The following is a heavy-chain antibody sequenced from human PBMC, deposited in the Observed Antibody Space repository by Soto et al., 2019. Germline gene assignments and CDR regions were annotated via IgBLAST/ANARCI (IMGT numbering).Heavy chain of an antibody. D-gene: IGHD1-1*01. CDR3: ARDEVSGTAYYYYGMDV. J-gene: IGHJ6*02. V-gene: IGHV1-69*06. Sequence: GASVKVSCKASGGTFSSYAISWVRQAPGQGLEWMGGIIPIFGTANYAQKFQGRVTITADKSTSTAYMELSSLRSEDTAVYYCARDEVSGTAYYYYGMDVWGQGTTVTVSS. CDR2: IIPIFGTA. CDR1: GGTFSSYA.